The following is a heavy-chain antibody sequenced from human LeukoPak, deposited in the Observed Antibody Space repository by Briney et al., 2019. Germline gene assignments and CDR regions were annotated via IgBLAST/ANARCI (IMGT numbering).Heavy chain of an antibody. CDR2: ISSGSTYI. J-gene: IGHJ4*02. V-gene: IGHV3-21*04. Sequence: GGSLRLSCAASDFTFSSHTMNWVRQAPGKGLEWVSSISSGSTYIYYADSVKGRFTISRDNAENSRYLQMNSLRAEDTAVYYCARKKSSSNGYQEVVFDYWGQGTLVTVSS. CDR3: ARKKSSSNGYQEVVFDY. CDR1: DFTFSSHT. D-gene: IGHD6-13*01.